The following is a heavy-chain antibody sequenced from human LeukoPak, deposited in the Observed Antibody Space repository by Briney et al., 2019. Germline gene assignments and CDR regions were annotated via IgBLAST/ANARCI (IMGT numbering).Heavy chain of an antibody. V-gene: IGHV4-4*09. CDR3: ARLRVSGSYLHYFDY. J-gene: IGHJ4*02. Sequence: PSETLSLTCTVSNGSISNYHWSWVRQPPGKGLEWIGYILTSGTTNYNPSLKSRLTISVDTSKNQFTLKLSSVTAADTAVYYCARLRVSGSYLHYFDYWGQGTLVSVSS. CDR2: ILTSGTT. D-gene: IGHD1-26*01. CDR1: NGSISNYH.